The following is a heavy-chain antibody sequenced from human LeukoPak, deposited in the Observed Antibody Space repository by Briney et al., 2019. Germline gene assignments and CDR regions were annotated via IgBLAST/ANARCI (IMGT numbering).Heavy chain of an antibody. J-gene: IGHJ5*02. D-gene: IGHD6-6*01. CDR2: IQYDGSNE. CDR1: GFTFSSYG. V-gene: IGHV3-30*02. CDR3: ARSIAARFRWFDP. Sequence: GGSLRLSCAASGFTFSSYGMHWVRQAPGKGLEWVAYIQYDGSNEQFADSVKGRFSISRDSSKNILYLQVNSLRAEDTAVYYCARSIAARFRWFDPWGQGTLVTVSS.